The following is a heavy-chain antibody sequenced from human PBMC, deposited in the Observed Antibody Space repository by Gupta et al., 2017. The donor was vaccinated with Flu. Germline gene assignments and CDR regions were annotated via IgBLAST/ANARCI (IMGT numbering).Heavy chain of an antibody. CDR1: GFSLNTNGMR. Sequence: GFSLNTNGMRMGWIRQPPGKALEWLARIDWDDDKFYSTSLKARLTVSKDASKSQVFLTMTNMGPVDTGTYYCARLPSTGVADAFDVWGLGTMGTVSS. D-gene: IGHD2-8*02. CDR3: ARLPSTGVADAFDV. J-gene: IGHJ3*01. CDR2: IDWDDDK. V-gene: IGHV2-70*04.